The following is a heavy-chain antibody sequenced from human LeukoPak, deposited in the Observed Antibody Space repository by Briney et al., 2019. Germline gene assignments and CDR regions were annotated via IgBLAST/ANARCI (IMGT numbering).Heavy chain of an antibody. Sequence: ASVKVSCKASGYTFTRYGISWVRQAPGQGLEWMGWISAYNGNTKNAQKLQGRVTMTTDTSTSTAYMELRSLRSDDTAVYYCARVSMLERSVDYWGQGTLVTVSS. CDR1: GYTFTRYG. J-gene: IGHJ4*02. V-gene: IGHV1-18*01. D-gene: IGHD1-1*01. CDR3: ARVSMLERSVDY. CDR2: ISAYNGNT.